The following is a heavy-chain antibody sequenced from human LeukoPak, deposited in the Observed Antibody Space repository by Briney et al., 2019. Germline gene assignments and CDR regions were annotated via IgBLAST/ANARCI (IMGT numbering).Heavy chain of an antibody. J-gene: IGHJ6*02. CDR2: INPSGGST. CDR3: ARCPQLLWFGEWYGMDV. D-gene: IGHD3-10*01. V-gene: IGHV1-46*01. CDR1: GYTLTELS. Sequence: ASVKVSCKVSGYTLTELSMHWVRQAPGQGLEWMGIINPSGGSTSYAQKFQGRVTMTRDTSTSTVYMELSSLRSEDTAVYYCARCPQLLWFGEWYGMDVWGQGTTVTVSS.